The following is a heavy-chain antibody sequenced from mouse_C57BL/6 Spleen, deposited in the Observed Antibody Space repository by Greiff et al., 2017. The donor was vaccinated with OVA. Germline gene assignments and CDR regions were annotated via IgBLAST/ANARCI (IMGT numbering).Heavy chain of an antibody. CDR1: GYTFTDYY. CDR3: ARRSESNYEDFDV. V-gene: IGHV1-26*01. Sequence: VQLQQSGPELVKPGASVKISCKASGYTFTDYYMNWVKQSHGKSLEWIGDINPNNGGTSYNQKFKGKATLTVDKSSSTAYMELRSLTSEDSAVYYCARRSESNYEDFDVWGTGTTVTVSS. D-gene: IGHD2-5*01. CDR2: INPNNGGT. J-gene: IGHJ1*03.